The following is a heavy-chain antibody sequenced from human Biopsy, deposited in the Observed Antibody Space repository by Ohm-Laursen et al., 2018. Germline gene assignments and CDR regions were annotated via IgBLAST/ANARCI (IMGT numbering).Heavy chain of an antibody. CDR2: VYYNGNT. Sequence: TLSLTCAVACGPISGDFWSWIRQAPGKGLEWIGYVYYNGNTNYSPSLKGRVTISADTSKNQFSLKLGSVTVADTAVFYCARRGSGGRSFDYWGQGSLVTVSS. CDR3: ARRGSGGRSFDY. V-gene: IGHV4-59*08. J-gene: IGHJ4*02. D-gene: IGHD2-15*01. CDR1: CGPISGDF.